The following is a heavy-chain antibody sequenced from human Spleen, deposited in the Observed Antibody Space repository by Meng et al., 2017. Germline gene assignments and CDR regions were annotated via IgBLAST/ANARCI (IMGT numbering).Heavy chain of an antibody. CDR3: AREGGDSGSPDY. J-gene: IGHJ4*02. D-gene: IGHD1-26*01. V-gene: IGHV1-46*01. CDR1: GYTFTSYY. CDR2: INPSGSGT. Sequence: QVQLVQSGAEVKKPGASVKVSCKASGYTFTSYYTHWVRQAPGQGLEWMGIINPSGSGTNYAQKFQGRVTMTRDTSTNTVYMELSSLRSEDTAIYYCAREGGDSGSPDYWGQGTLVTVSS.